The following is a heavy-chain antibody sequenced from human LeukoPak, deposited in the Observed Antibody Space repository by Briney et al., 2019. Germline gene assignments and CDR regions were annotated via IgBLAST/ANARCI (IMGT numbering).Heavy chain of an antibody. CDR3: ARGASGWSLGY. J-gene: IGHJ4*02. CDR1: GINFSRYW. Sequence: GGSLRLSCAASGINFSRYWMSWVRQAPGKGLEWVASIKEDGSAENYVDSVWGRFTMSRDNAKNSVYLQMSSLRVEDTAVYYCARGASGWSLGYWGQGTLVTVSS. CDR2: IKEDGSAE. V-gene: IGHV3-7*01. D-gene: IGHD6-19*01.